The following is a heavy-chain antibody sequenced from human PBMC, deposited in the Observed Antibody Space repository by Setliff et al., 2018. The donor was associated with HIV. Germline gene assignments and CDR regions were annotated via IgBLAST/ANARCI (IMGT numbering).Heavy chain of an antibody. V-gene: IGHV3-74*01. CDR2: ISPDGSVI. D-gene: IGHD2-15*01. Sequence: GSLRLSCAASGFTFSAHGMHWVRQAPGKGLVWVSRISPDGSVINYAGSVKGRFTISRDNAKNTLYLQMNSLRAEDTAVYYCAKCGGVTCYSASWYFDYWGQGTLVTVSS. J-gene: IGHJ4*02. CDR1: GFTFSAHG. CDR3: AKCGGVTCYSASWYFDY.